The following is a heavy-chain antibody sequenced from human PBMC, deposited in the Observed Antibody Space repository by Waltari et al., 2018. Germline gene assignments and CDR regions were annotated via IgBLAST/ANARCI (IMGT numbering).Heavy chain of an antibody. CDR3: ARDSAQWLALY. CDR2: IYYSGST. V-gene: IGHV4-39*07. D-gene: IGHD6-19*01. J-gene: IGHJ4*02. Sequence: QLQLQESGPGLVKPSETLSLTCTVSGGSISSSSYYWGWIRQPPGKGLEWIGSIYYSGSTYYNPSLKRRVTISVDTSKNQFSLKLSSVTAADTAVYYCARDSAQWLALYWGQGTLVTVSS. CDR1: GGSISSSSYY.